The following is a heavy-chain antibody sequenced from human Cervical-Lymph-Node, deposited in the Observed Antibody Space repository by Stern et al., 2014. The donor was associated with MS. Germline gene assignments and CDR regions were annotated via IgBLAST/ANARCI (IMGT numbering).Heavy chain of an antibody. Sequence: EVQLVESGGGLVQPGGSLRLSCAASGFTFSSYWMHWVRQAPGKGLVWVSRINSDWSSTSYADSVKGRFTISRDNAKNTLYLQMNSLRAEDTAVYYCARDHLESGLRFLPVEAFDIWGQGTMVTVSS. CDR1: GFTFSSYW. CDR3: ARDHLESGLRFLPVEAFDI. CDR2: INSDWSST. J-gene: IGHJ3*02. V-gene: IGHV3-74*01. D-gene: IGHD3-3*01.